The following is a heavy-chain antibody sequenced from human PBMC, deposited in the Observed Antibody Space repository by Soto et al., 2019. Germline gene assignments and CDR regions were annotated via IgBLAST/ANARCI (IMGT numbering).Heavy chain of an antibody. CDR3: ARGRSNGAFDS. D-gene: IGHD1-26*01. V-gene: IGHV4-59*13. CDR2: IYANGNT. J-gene: IGHJ4*02. CDR1: GDSIKNFY. Sequence: QVQLQESGPGLVKPSGTLSLICTVSGDSIKNFYWSWIRQSPGKGLEWIAYIYANGNTNHNPSLKSRVAISIDTSKSQFSLNLTSVTAADTAVYFCARGRSNGAFDSWGQGALVTVSS.